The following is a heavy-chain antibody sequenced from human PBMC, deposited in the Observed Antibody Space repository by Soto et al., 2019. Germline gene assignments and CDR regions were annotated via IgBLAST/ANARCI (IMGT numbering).Heavy chain of an antibody. V-gene: IGHV3-30*18. CDR3: AKGSYSGIYSGFDY. Sequence: GSLRLSCAVSGFTFSNYAMHWVRQAPGKGLEWVAMISYDVTNKNYADSVKGRFTVSRDNSKNTLYLQMNSLRAGDTAVYYCAKGSYSGIYSGFDYWGQGTLVTVSS. J-gene: IGHJ4*02. CDR2: ISYDVTNK. CDR1: GFTFSNYA. D-gene: IGHD1-26*01.